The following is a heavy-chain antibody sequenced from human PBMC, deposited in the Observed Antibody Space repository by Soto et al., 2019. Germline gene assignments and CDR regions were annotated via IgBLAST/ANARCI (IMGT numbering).Heavy chain of an antibody. CDR2: IYYSGST. Sequence: QVQLQESGPGLVKSSQTLSLTCTVSGGSISSDGNYWSWIRQHPGKGLEWIGYIYYSGSTYYNPSLTSRVTISVDPSKNQFSLKLNSVTAADTAVYYCARARMVRGIIYYYGMDVWGQGTTVTVSS. CDR1: GGSISSDGNY. V-gene: IGHV4-31*03. CDR3: ARARMVRGIIYYYGMDV. D-gene: IGHD3-10*01. J-gene: IGHJ6*02.